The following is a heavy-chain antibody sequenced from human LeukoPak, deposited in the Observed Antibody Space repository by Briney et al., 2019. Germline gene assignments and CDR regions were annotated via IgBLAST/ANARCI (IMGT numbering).Heavy chain of an antibody. CDR2: ITGTGSPLDDV. J-gene: IGHJ3*01. CDR3: ARETGFADAFDF. V-gene: IGHV3-21*03. Sequence: PGGSLRLSCAASGFKFSVYSMNWVRQAPGSGLQWVSRITGTGSPLDDVDYADSVRGRFTISRDNGKDSLFLEMRGLRVEDTGIYFCARETGFADAFDFWGRGSLVTVSS. CDR1: GFKFSVYS.